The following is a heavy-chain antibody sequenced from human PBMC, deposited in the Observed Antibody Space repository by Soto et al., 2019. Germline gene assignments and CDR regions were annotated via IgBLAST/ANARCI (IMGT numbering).Heavy chain of an antibody. CDR1: GYTFTSYA. D-gene: IGHD6-19*01. CDR2: FNAGNGNT. V-gene: IGHV1-3*01. Sequence: ASVKVSCKASGYTFTSYAMHWVRQAPGQRLEWMGWFNAGNGNTKYSQKFQGRVTITRDTSASTAYMELSSLRSEDTAVYYCARDQQWLVRGQMYYYCGTDVWGQGTTVTVSS. CDR3: ARDQQWLVRGQMYYYCGTDV. J-gene: IGHJ6*02.